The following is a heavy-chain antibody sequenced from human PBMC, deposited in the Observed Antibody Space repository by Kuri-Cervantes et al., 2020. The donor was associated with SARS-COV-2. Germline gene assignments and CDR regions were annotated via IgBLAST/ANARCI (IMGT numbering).Heavy chain of an antibody. CDR3: ARVIYDSSAYYLDH. CDR2: IKQDGSEK. D-gene: IGHD3-22*01. CDR1: GFTFSDYY. Sequence: GESLKISCAASGFTFSDYYMNWVRQAPGKGLEWVANIKQDGSEKYYVDCVKGRFTISRDNAKNTLYLQMNSLRVEDTAVYYCARVIYDSSAYYLDHWGQGTLVTVSS. V-gene: IGHV3-7*01. J-gene: IGHJ4*02.